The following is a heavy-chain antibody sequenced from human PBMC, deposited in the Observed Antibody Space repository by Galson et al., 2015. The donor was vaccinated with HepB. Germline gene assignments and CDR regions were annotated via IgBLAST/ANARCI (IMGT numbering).Heavy chain of an antibody. CDR1: GYTFTAYY. D-gene: IGHD6-19*01. V-gene: IGHV1-46*01. J-gene: IGHJ4*02. Sequence: SVKVSCKASGYTFTAYYMHWVRQAPGQGLEWMGIINPSGGSTTYAQKFQGRVTMTRDTSTSTVYMELGSLRSEDTAVYYCARGLKSGWYRYWGQGTLVTVSS. CDR2: INPSGGST. CDR3: ARGLKSGWYRY.